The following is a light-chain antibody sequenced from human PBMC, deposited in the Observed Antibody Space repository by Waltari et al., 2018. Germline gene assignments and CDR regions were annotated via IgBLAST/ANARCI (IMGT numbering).Light chain of an antibody. CDR2: KDN. Sequence: SSELTQPSSVSVSPGQTATITCSGDVLAKKYVRWFQQKPGQAPQLLIYKDNERPSGIPDRFSGSSSGTTVTLTIRGAQADDEAVYYCYSAIDHNNRFFGGGTRLTVL. CDR1: VLAKKY. V-gene: IGLV3-27*01. CDR3: YSAIDHNNRF. J-gene: IGLJ2*01.